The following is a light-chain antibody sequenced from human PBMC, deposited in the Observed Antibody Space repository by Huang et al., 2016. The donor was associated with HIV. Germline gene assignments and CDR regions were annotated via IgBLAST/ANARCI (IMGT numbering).Light chain of an antibody. CDR1: QDILNY. J-gene: IGKJ3*01. V-gene: IGKV1-33*01. Sequence: DIQMTQSPSSLSASVGDRVTITCQASQDILNYLNWYQQKPGKAPKLLIYDASNLETGVPSRFSGSGSGTDFTFTISSLQPEDIATYYCQQYDNLPLTFGPGTKVDIK. CDR2: DAS. CDR3: QQYDNLPLT.